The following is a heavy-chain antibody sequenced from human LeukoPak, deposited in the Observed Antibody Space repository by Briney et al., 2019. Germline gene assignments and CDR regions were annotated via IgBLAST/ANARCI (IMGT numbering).Heavy chain of an antibody. CDR1: GFTFSSYV. V-gene: IGHV3-23*01. D-gene: IGHD2-21*02. J-gene: IGHJ2*01. CDR2: ISSSGGNT. CDR3: AKAVRSLIVVVTAIDWYFDL. Sequence: PGGSLRLSCTASGFTFSSYVTIWVRQAPGKGLEWVSAISSSGGNTNYADSVKGRFTISRDNSKNTLYLQMNSLRAEDTAVYYCAKAVRSLIVVVTAIDWYFDLWGRGTLVTVSS.